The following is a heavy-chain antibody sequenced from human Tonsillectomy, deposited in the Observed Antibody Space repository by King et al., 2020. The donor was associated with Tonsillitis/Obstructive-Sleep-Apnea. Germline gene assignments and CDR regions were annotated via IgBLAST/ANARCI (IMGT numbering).Heavy chain of an antibody. D-gene: IGHD3-22*01. V-gene: IGHV3-23*04. J-gene: IGHJ4*02. Sequence: VQLVESGGGLVQPGGSLRVSCAASGFTFSSYAMSWVRQAPGKGLEWVSVISGSGGRTNYAAAVKGRFTIYRDNSKSTVYLQMNSRRVEDTAVYYCTKDHYDNTAHYYLFDYWGQGNRVTVSS. CDR2: ISGSGGRT. CDR1: GFTFSSYA. CDR3: TKDHYDNTAHYYLFDY.